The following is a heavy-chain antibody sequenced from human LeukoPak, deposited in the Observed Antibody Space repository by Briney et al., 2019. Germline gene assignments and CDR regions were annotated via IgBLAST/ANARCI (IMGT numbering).Heavy chain of an antibody. CDR1: EYTFTGYY. V-gene: IGHV1-2*02. Sequence: GASVKVSCKASEYTFTGYYMHWVRQAPGQGLEWMGWINPNSGGTNYAQKFQGRVTMTRDTSISTAYMELSRLRSDDTAVYYCARDTMYYYDSSAYFDYWGQGTLVTVSS. J-gene: IGHJ4*02. CDR3: ARDTMYYYDSSAYFDY. D-gene: IGHD3-22*01. CDR2: INPNSGGT.